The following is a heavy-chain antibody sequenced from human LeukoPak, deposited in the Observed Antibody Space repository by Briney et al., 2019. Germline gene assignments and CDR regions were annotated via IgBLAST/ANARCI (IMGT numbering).Heavy chain of an antibody. D-gene: IGHD1-26*01. CDR1: GFTFDDYA. CDR3: AKVYSGSYFQAFDI. V-gene: IGHV3-9*01. Sequence: GRSLRLSCAASGFTFDDYAMHWVRQAPGKGLEGVSGISWNSGNIGYADSVKGRFTIPRDNAKNSLYLQMNSLRAEDTDLYYCAKVYSGSYFQAFDIWGQGTMVTVSS. J-gene: IGHJ3*02. CDR2: ISWNSGNI.